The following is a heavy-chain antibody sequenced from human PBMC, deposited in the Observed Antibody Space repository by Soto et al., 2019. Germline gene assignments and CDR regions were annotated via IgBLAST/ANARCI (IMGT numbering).Heavy chain of an antibody. D-gene: IGHD2-15*01. J-gene: IGHJ4*01. Sequence: PSQTLSLTCAISGDSVSSNSVTWNWIRQSPSRGLEWLGRTYYRSKWYNAYSVSVKSRITINPDTSKNQFSLQLKSVTPEDTAVFYCVTDTGAISSLYRIWGHGTQVPVA. CDR2: TYYRSKWYN. CDR1: GDSVSSNSVT. CDR3: VTDTGAISSLYRI. V-gene: IGHV6-1*01.